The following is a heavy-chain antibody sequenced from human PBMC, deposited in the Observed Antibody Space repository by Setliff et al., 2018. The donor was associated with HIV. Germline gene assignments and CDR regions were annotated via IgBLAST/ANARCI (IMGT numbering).Heavy chain of an antibody. V-gene: IGHV1-69*10. CDR3: ARGRGACHFDY. J-gene: IGHJ4*01. CDR1: GGTFTSYR. CDR2: VIPGRGIA. D-gene: IGHD4-17*01. Sequence: SVKVSCKASGGTFTSYRINWVRQAPGQGLEYMGGVIPGRGIAYYAQRFQGRVTITADESTRTVYMDLSSLRSEDTALYYCARGRGACHFDYWGQGTLVTVSS.